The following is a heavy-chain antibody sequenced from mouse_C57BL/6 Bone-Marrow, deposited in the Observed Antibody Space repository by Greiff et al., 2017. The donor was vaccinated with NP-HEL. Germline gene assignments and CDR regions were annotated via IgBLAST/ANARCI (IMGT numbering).Heavy chain of an antibody. D-gene: IGHD1-1*01. Sequence: VQLKQSGAELVKPGASVKLSCKASGYTFTSYWMHWVKQRPGQGLEWIGMIHPNSGSTNYNEKFKSKATLTVDKSSSTAYMQLSSLTSEDSAVYYCAREIYYYGSSYLYWYFDVWGTGTTVTVSS. CDR2: IHPNSGST. J-gene: IGHJ1*03. CDR1: GYTFTSYW. CDR3: AREIYYYGSSYLYWYFDV. V-gene: IGHV1-64*01.